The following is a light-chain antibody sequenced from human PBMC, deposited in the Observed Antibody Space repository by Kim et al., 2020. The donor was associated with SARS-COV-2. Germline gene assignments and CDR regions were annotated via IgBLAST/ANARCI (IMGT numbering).Light chain of an antibody. CDR1: SDDLGSYTL. Sequence: QSITLSCTGTSDDLGSYTLVSWYQQYPGKAPKLMIYEVTRRPSGVSNRFSGSKSGNTASLTISGLQAEDEADYYCCSYAGFSTLYVFGTGTKVTVL. CDR2: EVT. J-gene: IGLJ1*01. CDR3: CSYAGFSTLYV. V-gene: IGLV2-23*02.